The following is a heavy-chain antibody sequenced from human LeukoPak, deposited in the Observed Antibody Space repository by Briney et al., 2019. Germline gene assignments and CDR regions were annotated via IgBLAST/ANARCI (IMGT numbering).Heavy chain of an antibody. CDR1: GGSISSSSYY. V-gene: IGHV4-39*07. CDR2: IYYSGST. D-gene: IGHD3-10*01. CDR3: ARDRYSGSPTIAQFDY. J-gene: IGHJ4*02. Sequence: KPSETLSHTCTVSGGSISSSSYYWGWIRQPPGKGLEWIGSIYYSGSTYYNPSLKSRVTISVDTSKNQFSLKLSSVTAADTAVYYCARDRYSGSPTIAQFDYWGQGTLVTVSS.